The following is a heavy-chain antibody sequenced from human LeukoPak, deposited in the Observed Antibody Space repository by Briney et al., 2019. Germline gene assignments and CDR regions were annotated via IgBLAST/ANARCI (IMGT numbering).Heavy chain of an antibody. V-gene: IGHV1-69*06. J-gene: IGHJ5*02. D-gene: IGHD3-9*01. Sequence: LVKVSCKASGGTFSSYAISWVRQAPGQGLEWMGGIIPIFGTANYAQKFQGRVTITADKSTSTAYMELSSLRSEDTAVYYCAREYYDILTGYPNWFDPWGQGTLVTVSS. CDR2: IIPIFGTA. CDR3: AREYYDILTGYPNWFDP. CDR1: GGTFSSYA.